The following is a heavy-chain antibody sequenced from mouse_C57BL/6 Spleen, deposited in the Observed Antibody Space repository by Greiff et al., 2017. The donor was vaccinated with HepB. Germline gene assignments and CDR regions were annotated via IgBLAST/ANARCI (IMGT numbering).Heavy chain of an antibody. D-gene: IGHD2-4*01. J-gene: IGHJ2*01. CDR3: ARGSYDYDGYYFDY. V-gene: IGHV5-9*01. CDR2: ISGGGGNT. Sequence: EVMLVESGGGLVKPGGSLKLSCAASGFTFSSYTMSWVRQTPEKRLEWVATISGGGGNTYYPDSVKGRFTISRDNAKNTLYLQMSSLRSEDTALYYCARGSYDYDGYYFDYWGQGTTLTVSS. CDR1: GFTFSSYT.